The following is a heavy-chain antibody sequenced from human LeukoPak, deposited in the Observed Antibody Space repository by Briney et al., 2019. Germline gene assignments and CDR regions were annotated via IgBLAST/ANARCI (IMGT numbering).Heavy chain of an antibody. CDR2: IYYSGST. D-gene: IGHD1-26*01. J-gene: IGHJ3*02. CDR1: GGSISSSTYY. Sequence: SETLSLTCTVSGGSISSSTYYWGWIRQPPGKGLEWIGSIYYSGSTYYNPSLKSRVTISVDTSKNQFSLKLNSVTGADTAVYYCATPYSGGYHGLDIWGQGTMVTVSS. V-gene: IGHV4-39*01. CDR3: ATPYSGGYHGLDI.